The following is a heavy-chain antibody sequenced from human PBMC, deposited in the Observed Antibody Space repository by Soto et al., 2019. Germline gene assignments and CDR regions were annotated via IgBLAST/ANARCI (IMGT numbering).Heavy chain of an antibody. D-gene: IGHD3-10*01. V-gene: IGHV4-59*01. CDR1: GDFTNFY. CDR2: IYYNGNT. J-gene: IGHJ4*02. CDR3: ARALRGDY. Sequence: PSETLSLTXTVSGDFTNFYWTWIRQPPGKGLEWIGYIYYNGNTNYNPSLKSRVTMSVDTSKNQFSLNLTSVTAADTAVYYCARALRGDYWGQGILVTVSS.